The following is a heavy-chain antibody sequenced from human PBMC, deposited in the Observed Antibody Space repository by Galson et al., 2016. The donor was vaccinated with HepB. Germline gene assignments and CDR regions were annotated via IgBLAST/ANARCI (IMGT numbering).Heavy chain of an antibody. CDR1: GFTFSTYA. V-gene: IGHV3-23*01. J-gene: IGHJ4*02. CDR2: VSGIGDST. Sequence: SLRLSCAASGFTFSTYAMSWVRQAPGKGLEWVSAVSGIGDSTYYADSVTGRVTISRDHSKKPVYLQMNSLRAEDTAVYYCALDRDYDFWGGYYTAYNVQKPRAVGDYWGQGTLVTVSS. CDR3: ALDRDYDFWGGYYTAYNVQKPRAVGDY. D-gene: IGHD3-3*01.